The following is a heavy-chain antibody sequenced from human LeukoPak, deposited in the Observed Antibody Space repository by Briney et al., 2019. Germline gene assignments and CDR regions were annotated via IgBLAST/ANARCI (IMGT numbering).Heavy chain of an antibody. D-gene: IGHD1-26*01. CDR1: GGSISSYY. J-gene: IGHJ4*02. Sequence: SSETLSLTCTVSGGSISSYYWSWIRQPPGKGLEWIGFIYFSGSTNYNPSLKSRVTISADTSKNQFSLKLSSVTAADTAVYYCARERVGATTGFDSWGRGTLVTVSS. CDR3: ARERVGATTGFDS. V-gene: IGHV4-59*01. CDR2: IYFSGST.